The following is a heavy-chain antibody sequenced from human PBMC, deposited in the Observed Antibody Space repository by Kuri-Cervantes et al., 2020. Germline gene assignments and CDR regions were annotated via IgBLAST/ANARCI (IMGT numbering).Heavy chain of an antibody. J-gene: IGHJ6*03. V-gene: IGHV3-33*08. Sequence: GESLKISCAASGFTFSSYGMHWVRQAPGKGLEWVAVIYYDGSNKYYADSVKGRFTISRDNSKNTLYLQMNSLRAEDTAVYYCASAASGYCSGGSCYSLPSYYYYYMDVWGKGTTVTVSS. CDR1: GFTFSSYG. CDR2: IYYDGSNK. D-gene: IGHD2-15*01. CDR3: ASAASGYCSGGSCYSLPSYYYYYMDV.